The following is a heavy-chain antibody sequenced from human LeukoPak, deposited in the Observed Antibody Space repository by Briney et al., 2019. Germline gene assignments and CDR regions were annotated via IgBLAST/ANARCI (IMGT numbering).Heavy chain of an antibody. J-gene: IGHJ4*02. D-gene: IGHD6-13*01. CDR2: IYTSGST. V-gene: IGHV4-4*07. CDR3: ARDLGIAALYYFDY. Sequence: SETLSLTCTVSGGSISSYYWSWIRQPAGKGLEWIGRIYTSGSTNYNPSLKSRVTMSVDTSKNQFSLKLSSVTAADTAVCYCARDLGIAALYYFDYWGQGTLVTVSS. CDR1: GGSISSYY.